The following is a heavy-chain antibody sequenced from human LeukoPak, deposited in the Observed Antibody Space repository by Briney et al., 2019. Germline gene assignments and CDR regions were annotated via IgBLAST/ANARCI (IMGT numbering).Heavy chain of an antibody. Sequence: GGSLRLSCAASGFTFSSYWMSWVRQALGKGLESVANVKQDGSEKYYVDSVKGRFTISRDNAKNSLYLQMNSLRAEDTAVYYCVRCRALGNYGDNGDYWGQGTLVTVSS. CDR3: VRCRALGNYGDNGDY. J-gene: IGHJ4*02. V-gene: IGHV3-7*01. CDR1: GFTFSSYW. CDR2: VKQDGSEK. D-gene: IGHD4-17*01.